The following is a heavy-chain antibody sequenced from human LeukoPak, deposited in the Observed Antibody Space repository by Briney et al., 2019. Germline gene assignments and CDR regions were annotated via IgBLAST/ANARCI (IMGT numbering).Heavy chain of an antibody. CDR3: ATDGAGFDT. J-gene: IGHJ5*02. Sequence: GGSLRLSCAASGFTFNYYYMSWIRQAPGKGLEWLSYINIGGTNTHYADSVKGRFTISRDNAKKSLYLEMNNLRAEDTAVYYCATDGAGFDTWGQGVLVTVSS. V-gene: IGHV3-11*01. CDR1: GFTFNYYY. CDR2: INIGGTNT.